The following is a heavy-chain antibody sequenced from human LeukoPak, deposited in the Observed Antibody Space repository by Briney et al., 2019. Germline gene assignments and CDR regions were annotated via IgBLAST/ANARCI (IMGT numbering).Heavy chain of an antibody. CDR3: ARSITIFGVAQSFGP. J-gene: IGHJ5*02. V-gene: IGHV1-69*02. Sequence: GASVRVSCKTSGGTFSSYTISWVRQAPGQGLEWMGRSIPILGIAKYAQKFQGRVTITADKSTSTAYMELSSLRSEDTAVYYCARSITIFGVAQSFGPWGQGTLITVSS. CDR1: GGTFSSYT. CDR2: SIPILGIA. D-gene: IGHD3-3*01.